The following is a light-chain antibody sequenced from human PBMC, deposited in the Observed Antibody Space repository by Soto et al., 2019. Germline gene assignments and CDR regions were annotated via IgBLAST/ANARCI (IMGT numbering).Light chain of an antibody. J-gene: IGKJ1*01. Sequence: DIQMTQTPSSLSASVGDRVTITCRASQGISNYLAWYQQKPGQVPKLLIYAASTLQSGVPSRFSGSGSGTDFTLTISSLRPEDVATYFCQKYYSARWTFGQGTSVDIK. V-gene: IGKV1-27*01. CDR2: AAS. CDR1: QGISNY. CDR3: QKYYSARWT.